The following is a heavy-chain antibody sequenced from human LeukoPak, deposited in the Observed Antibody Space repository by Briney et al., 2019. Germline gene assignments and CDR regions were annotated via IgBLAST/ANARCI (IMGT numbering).Heavy chain of an antibody. CDR3: ARESLSSSGWGD. J-gene: IGHJ4*02. CDR2: MNPNSGNT. V-gene: IGHV1-8*02. D-gene: IGHD6-19*01. Sequence: GASVKVSCKASGYTFTGYYMHWVRQATGQGLEWMGWMNPNSGNTGYAQKFQGRVTMTRNTSISTAYMELSSLRSEDTAVYYCARESLSSSGWGDWGQGTLVTVSS. CDR1: GYTFTGYY.